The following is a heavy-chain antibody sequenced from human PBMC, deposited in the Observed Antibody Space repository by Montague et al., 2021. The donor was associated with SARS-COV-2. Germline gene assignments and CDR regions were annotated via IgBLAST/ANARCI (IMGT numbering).Heavy chain of an antibody. V-gene: IGHV3-21*01. CDR3: ARDRLHYGMDV. CDR1: GFTFSSYS. J-gene: IGHJ6*02. D-gene: IGHD2-15*01. Sequence: SRILSLSASGFTFSSYSMNWVRQAPGKGLEWVSSISSSSGYIYYADSVKGRFTISRDNAKNSLYLQMNSLRAEDTAVYYCARDRLHYGMDVWGQGTTVTVSS. CDR2: ISSSSGYI.